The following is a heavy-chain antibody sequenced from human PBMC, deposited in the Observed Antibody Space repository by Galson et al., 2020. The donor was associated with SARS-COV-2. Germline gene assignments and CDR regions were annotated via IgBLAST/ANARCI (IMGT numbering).Heavy chain of an antibody. CDR3: ATSHDPCYMNV. Sequence: SETLSLTCAVYGGSFSGYYWSWIRQPPGKGLEWIGEINLSGITSYDPFLKSRVTMSVDTSKNQFSLKLISVTAADTAVYYCATSHDPCYMNVWGKGTTVTVSS. CDR2: INLSGIT. V-gene: IGHV4-34*01. CDR1: GGSFSGYY. D-gene: IGHD3-3*01. J-gene: IGHJ6*03.